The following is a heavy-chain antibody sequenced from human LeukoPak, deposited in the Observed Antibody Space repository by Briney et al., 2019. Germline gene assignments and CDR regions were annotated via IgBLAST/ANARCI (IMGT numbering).Heavy chain of an antibody. CDR1: GFTFSNYW. Sequence: LAGGSLRLSCAASGFTFSNYWMHWVRQAPGKGLVWVSRINTDGSSTNYADSVKGRFTISRDNAKNTLYLQMNSLRAEDTAVYFCAREYTTSSRRYFDYRGQGTLVTVSS. V-gene: IGHV3-74*01. D-gene: IGHD6-6*01. CDR2: INTDGSST. J-gene: IGHJ4*02. CDR3: AREYTTSSRRYFDY.